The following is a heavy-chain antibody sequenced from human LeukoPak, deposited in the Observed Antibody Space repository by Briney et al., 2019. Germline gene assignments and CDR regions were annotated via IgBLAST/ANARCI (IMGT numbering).Heavy chain of an antibody. V-gene: IGHV1-46*01. CDR3: ARPMAVAGFDY. Sequence: ASVKLSCKTSGYTFTSYYMHWVRQAPGQGLEWMGIINPSGGSTTYAQKFQGRVTMTRDTSTSTVYMELSSLRSEDTAVYYCARPMAVAGFDYWGQGTLVTVSS. J-gene: IGHJ4*02. CDR1: GYTFTSYY. D-gene: IGHD6-19*01. CDR2: INPSGGST.